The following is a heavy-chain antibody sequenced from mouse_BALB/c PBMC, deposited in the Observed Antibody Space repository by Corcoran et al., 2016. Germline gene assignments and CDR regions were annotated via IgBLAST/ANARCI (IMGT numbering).Heavy chain of an antibody. CDR2: INTNNGGT. CDR1: GYTFTDYY. J-gene: IGHJ1*01. CDR3: ARDRYWFVDV. V-gene: IGHV1-26*01. D-gene: IGHD2-14*01. Sequence: EVQLQQSGPELVKPGASVKMPCKASGYTFTDYYMKWVKQSHGKRLEWIGDINTNNGGTIYNQKFKGKATLTVVKSSSTAYMQLNILTSEDSAVYYCARDRYWFVDVWGAGTTVTFSS.